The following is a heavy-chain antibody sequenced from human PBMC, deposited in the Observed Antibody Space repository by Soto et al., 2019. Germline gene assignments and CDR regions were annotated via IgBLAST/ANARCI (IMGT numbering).Heavy chain of an antibody. Sequence: GGSLRLSCAASGFTFSSYGMHWVRQAPGKGLEWVAVIWYDGSNKYCADSVKGRFTISRDNSKNTLYLQMNSLRAEDTAVYYCARDTARAVVRIYYGMDVWGQGTTVTVSS. D-gene: IGHD3-10*01. V-gene: IGHV3-33*01. J-gene: IGHJ6*02. CDR3: ARDTARAVVRIYYGMDV. CDR1: GFTFSSYG. CDR2: IWYDGSNK.